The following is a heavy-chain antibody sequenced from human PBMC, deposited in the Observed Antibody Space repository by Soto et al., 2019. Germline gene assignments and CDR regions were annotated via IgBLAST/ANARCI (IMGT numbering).Heavy chain of an antibody. J-gene: IGHJ6*02. CDR2: ISTDNGNT. CDR1: GYSFTSDG. CDR3: SRDVPDTSLFFYYYGMDV. Sequence: QVHLVQSGAEVRKPGASVKVSCKASGYSFTSDGISWVRQAPGQGLEWMGWISTDNGNTNYSHNLQGRVSMTIDPSTSTAYMELWSLGSDDTAGYYCSRDVPDTSLFFYYYGMDVWGQGTTVTVSS. D-gene: IGHD2-21*01. V-gene: IGHV1-18*01.